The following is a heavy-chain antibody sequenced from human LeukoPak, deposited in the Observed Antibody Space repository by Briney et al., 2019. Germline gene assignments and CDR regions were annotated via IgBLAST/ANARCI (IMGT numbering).Heavy chain of an antibody. CDR2: ISAYNGDT. CDR3: ARRGGENFGDYVLYYHYMDV. V-gene: IGHV1-18*01. Sequence: ASVRVSCKASNYTFSNYGIIWVRQAPGQGLEWLGWISAYNGDTHYAQNLQGRLAMTIDTSTTTAYMQLRSLRSDDTAVYCCARRGGENFGDYVLYYHYMDVWGRGTTVTVSS. J-gene: IGHJ6*03. CDR1: NYTFSNYG. D-gene: IGHD4-17*01.